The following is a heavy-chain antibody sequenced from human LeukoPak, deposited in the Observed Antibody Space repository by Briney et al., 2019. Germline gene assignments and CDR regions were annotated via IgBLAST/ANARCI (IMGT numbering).Heavy chain of an antibody. CDR2: IYYNGRT. CDR3: AREGLITIIRGLNFGY. J-gene: IGHJ4*02. CDR1: GDSINNNNYY. Sequence: SETLSHTCTVSGDSINNNNYYWGWIRQPPGKGLEWIGNIYYNGRTYYSPSLKSRVTISVDTSKNQFSLKLTSVTAADTAVYYCAREGLITIIRGLNFGYWGQGTLVSVSS. V-gene: IGHV4-39*07. D-gene: IGHD3-10*01.